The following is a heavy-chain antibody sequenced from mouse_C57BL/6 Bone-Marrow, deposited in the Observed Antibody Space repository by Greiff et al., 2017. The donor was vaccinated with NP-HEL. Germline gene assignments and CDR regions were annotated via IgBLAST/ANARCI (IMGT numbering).Heavy chain of an antibody. V-gene: IGHV1-82*01. D-gene: IGHD4-1*01. Sequence: QVHVKQSGPELVKPGASVKISCKASGYAFSSSWMNWVKQRPGKGLEWIGRIYPGDGDTNYNGKFKGKATLTADKSSSTAYMQLSSLTSEDSAVYFCARWEETWFAYWGQGTLVTVSA. CDR2: IYPGDGDT. CDR3: ARWEETWFAY. J-gene: IGHJ3*01. CDR1: GYAFSSSW.